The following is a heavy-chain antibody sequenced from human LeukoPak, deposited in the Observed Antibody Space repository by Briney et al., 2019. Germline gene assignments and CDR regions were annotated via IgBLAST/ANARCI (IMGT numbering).Heavy chain of an antibody. CDR1: GGSFSGYY. CDR2: INHSGST. Sequence: SETLSLTCAVYGGSFSGYYWSWIRQPPGKGLEWIGEINHSGSTNYNPSLKSRVTISVDTSKNQFSLKLSSVTAADTAVYYCARGLSSALDYWGQGTLVTVSS. V-gene: IGHV4-34*01. D-gene: IGHD6-19*01. J-gene: IGHJ4*02. CDR3: ARGLSSALDY.